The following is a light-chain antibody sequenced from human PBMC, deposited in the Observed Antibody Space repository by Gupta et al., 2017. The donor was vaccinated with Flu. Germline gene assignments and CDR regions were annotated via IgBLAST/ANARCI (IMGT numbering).Light chain of an antibody. CDR3: QQYNSYWT. CDR1: QSISSW. Sequence: GARVTISCRASQSISSWFAWYQQKPEKAPKLLIYKASSLESGVPSRFSGSGAGTEFTLTISSLQPDDFATYYCQQYNSYWTFGQGTKVEIK. V-gene: IGKV1-5*03. J-gene: IGKJ1*01. CDR2: KAS.